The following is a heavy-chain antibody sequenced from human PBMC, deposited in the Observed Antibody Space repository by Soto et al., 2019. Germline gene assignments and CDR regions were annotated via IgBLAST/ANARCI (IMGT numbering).Heavy chain of an antibody. CDR3: ARGTRFGTAMATFDY. V-gene: IGHV4-59*01. Sequence: PSETLSLTCTVSCGSISSYYWSWIRQPPGKGLEWIGYIYYSGSTNYNPSLKSRVAISVDTSKNQFSLKLSSVTAADTAVYYCARGTRFGTAMATFDYWGQGTLVTVSS. J-gene: IGHJ4*02. D-gene: IGHD5-18*01. CDR1: CGSISSYY. CDR2: IYYSGST.